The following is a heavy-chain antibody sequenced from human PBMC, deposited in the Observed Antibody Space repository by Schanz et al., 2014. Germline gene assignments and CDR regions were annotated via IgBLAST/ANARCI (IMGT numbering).Heavy chain of an antibody. CDR1: GFTFSSYG. V-gene: IGHV3-33*01. CDR3: ARLPVGYGSGIWDV. J-gene: IGHJ6*02. CDR2: IWYDENNK. Sequence: QVQLVESGGGVVQFGRSLRLSCVASGFTFSSYGMHWVRQAPGKGLEWVAVIWYDENNKYYADSVKGRFTMSRDNSKNSLFLQMNSLRVEDTAVYYCARLPVGYGSGIWDVWGQGTSVTVSS. D-gene: IGHD3-10*01.